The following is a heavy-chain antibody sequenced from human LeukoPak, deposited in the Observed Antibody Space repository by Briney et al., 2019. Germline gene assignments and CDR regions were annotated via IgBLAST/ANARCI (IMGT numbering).Heavy chain of an antibody. CDR3: VRGGGIAAAGTAYFDY. Sequence: PSETLSLTCTVSGGSISSDGYYWSWIRQPPGKGLEWIGYIYYSGSTNYNPSLKSRVTISVDTSKNQFSLKLSSVTAADTAVYYCVRGGGIAAAGTAYFDYWGQGTLVTVSS. V-gene: IGHV4-61*08. J-gene: IGHJ4*02. D-gene: IGHD6-13*01. CDR2: IYYSGST. CDR1: GGSISSDGYY.